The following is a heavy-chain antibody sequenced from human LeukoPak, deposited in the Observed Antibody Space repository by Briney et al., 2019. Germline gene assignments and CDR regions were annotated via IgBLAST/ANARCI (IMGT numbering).Heavy chain of an antibody. CDR3: ARGREMNGSGSYLSN. CDR1: GGSFSGYY. V-gene: IGHV4-59*12. Sequence: SETLSLTCAVYGGSFSGYYWSWIRQPPGKGLEWIGYIYYSGSTNYNPSLKSRVTISVDTSKNQFSLKLSSVTAADTAVYYCARGREMNGSGSYLSNWGQGTLVTVSS. CDR2: IYYSGST. J-gene: IGHJ4*02. D-gene: IGHD3-10*01.